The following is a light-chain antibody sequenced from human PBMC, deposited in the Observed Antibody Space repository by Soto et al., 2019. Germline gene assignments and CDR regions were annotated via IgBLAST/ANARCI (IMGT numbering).Light chain of an antibody. CDR2: GAS. J-gene: IGKJ1*01. CDR1: QSVSNNY. CDR3: QQYGSSGT. Sequence: EIGLTQSPGTLSLSPWERSTLSCRASQSVSNNYLAWYQQKPGQDPRLLIYGASNRATGIPDRFSGSGSGTDFTLTIRRLEPEDFAVYYCQQYGSSGTFGQGTKVDI. V-gene: IGKV3-20*01.